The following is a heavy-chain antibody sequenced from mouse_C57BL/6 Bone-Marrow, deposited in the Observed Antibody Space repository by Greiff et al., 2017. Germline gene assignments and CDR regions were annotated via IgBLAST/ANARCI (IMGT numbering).Heavy chain of an antibody. CDR3: AVMCYDYDDAFAY. J-gene: IGHJ3*01. Sequence: QVQLQQSGAELVKPGASVKLSCKASGYTFTGYWMHWVKQRPGQGLEWIGMINPNNGTTNYNEKFKGKATLTVDKSSSTAYIQLSSLTSADSAVYYCAVMCYDYDDAFAYWGQGTLVTVSA. CDR2: INPNNGTT. V-gene: IGHV1-64*01. CDR1: GYTFTGYW. D-gene: IGHD2-4*01.